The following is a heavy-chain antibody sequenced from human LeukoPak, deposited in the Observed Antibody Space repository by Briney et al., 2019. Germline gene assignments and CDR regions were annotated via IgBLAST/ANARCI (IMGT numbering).Heavy chain of an antibody. CDR3: ARGNRGGIDY. V-gene: IGHV3-74*01. Sequence: PGGSLRLSCTASRFTFSVYWMHWVRQAPGKGLEWVSGINRDGSGTSYADSVKGRFTIARDNAKNTLDLQMNSLRGEDMAVYYCARGNRGGIDYCGQGTLVTVSA. D-gene: IGHD2/OR15-2a*01. J-gene: IGHJ4*02. CDR1: RFTFSVYW. CDR2: INRDGSGT.